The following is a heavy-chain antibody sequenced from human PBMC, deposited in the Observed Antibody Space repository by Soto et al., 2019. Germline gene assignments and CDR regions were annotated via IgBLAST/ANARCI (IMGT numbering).Heavy chain of an antibody. CDR1: GFTFTSSA. Sequence: GASVKVSCKASGFTFTSSAVQWVRQARGQRLEWIGWIVVGSGNTNYAQKFQERVTITRDMSTSTAYMELSSLRSEDTAVYYCARGDRCSYAPYYFDYWGQGTLVTVSS. J-gene: IGHJ4*02. CDR2: IVVGSGNT. D-gene: IGHD5-18*01. CDR3: ARGDRCSYAPYYFDY. V-gene: IGHV1-58*01.